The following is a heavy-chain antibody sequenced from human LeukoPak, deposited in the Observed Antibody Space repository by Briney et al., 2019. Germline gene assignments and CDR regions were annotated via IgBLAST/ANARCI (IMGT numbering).Heavy chain of an antibody. D-gene: IGHD3-3*01. V-gene: IGHV3-48*03. CDR2: ISSSGSTI. Sequence: PGGSLRLSCAASGFTFNSYEMNWVRQAPGKGLEWLSYISSSGSTIYYADSVKGRFAISRDNAKKSLYLQMNSLRAEDTAVYYCAGSPRSIFGVVNCAFDVWGQGTMVTVSS. J-gene: IGHJ3*01. CDR1: GFTFNSYE. CDR3: AGSPRSIFGVVNCAFDV.